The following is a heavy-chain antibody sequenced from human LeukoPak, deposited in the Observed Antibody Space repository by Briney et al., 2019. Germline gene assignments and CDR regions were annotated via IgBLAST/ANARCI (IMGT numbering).Heavy chain of an antibody. V-gene: IGHV1-2*02. D-gene: IGHD3-10*01. CDR3: ARGLQGSNYYYYYMDV. CDR1: GYTFTGYY. J-gene: IGHJ6*03. Sequence: GASVKVSCKASGYTFTGYYVYWVRQAPGQGLEWMGWINPNSGGTNYAQKFQGRVTMTRDTSISTAYMELSRLRSDDTAVYYCARGLQGSNYYYYYMDVWGKGTTVTVSS. CDR2: INPNSGGT.